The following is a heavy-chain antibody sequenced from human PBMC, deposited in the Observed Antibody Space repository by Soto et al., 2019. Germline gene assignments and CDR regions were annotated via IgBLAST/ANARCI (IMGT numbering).Heavy chain of an antibody. CDR3: AKDLEVTTPRGMDV. J-gene: IGHJ6*02. Sequence: EVQLVESGGGLVQPGRSLRLSCAASGFTFDDYAMHWVRQAPGKGLEWVSGISWNSGSIGYADSVKGRFTISRDNAKNSLYLQMNSLRAEDTALYYCAKDLEVTTPRGMDVWGQGTTVTVSS. V-gene: IGHV3-9*01. CDR2: ISWNSGSI. CDR1: GFTFDDYA. D-gene: IGHD4-4*01.